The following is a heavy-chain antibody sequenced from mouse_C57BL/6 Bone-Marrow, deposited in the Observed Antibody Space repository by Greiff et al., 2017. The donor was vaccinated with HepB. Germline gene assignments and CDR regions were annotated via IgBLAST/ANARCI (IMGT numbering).Heavy chain of an antibody. V-gene: IGHV14-4*01. CDR2: IDPENGDT. J-gene: IGHJ3*01. Sequence: EVQLQESGAELVRPGASVKLSCTASGFNIKDDYMHWVKQRPEQGLEWIGWIDPENGDTEYASKFQGKATITADTSSITAYLQLSSLTSEDTAVYYCATIYYVFAYWGQGTLVTVSA. CDR3: ATIYYVFAY. CDR1: GFNIKDDY. D-gene: IGHD2-1*01.